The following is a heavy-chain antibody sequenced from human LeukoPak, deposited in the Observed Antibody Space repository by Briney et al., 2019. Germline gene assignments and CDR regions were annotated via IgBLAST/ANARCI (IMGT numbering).Heavy chain of an antibody. V-gene: IGHV4-59*01. CDR1: GGSISSYY. CDR2: IYYSGST. Sequence: SETLSLTCTVSGGSISSYYWSWIRQPPGKGLEWIGCIYYSGSTNYNPSLKSRVTISVDTSKNQFSLKLSSVTAADTAVYYCARDAGYYDSSVQFDIWGQGTMVTVSS. D-gene: IGHD3-22*01. CDR3: ARDAGYYDSSVQFDI. J-gene: IGHJ3*02.